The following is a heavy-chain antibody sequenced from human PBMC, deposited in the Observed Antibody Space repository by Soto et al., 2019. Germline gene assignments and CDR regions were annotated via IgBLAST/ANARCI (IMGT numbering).Heavy chain of an antibody. V-gene: IGHV3-7*01. CDR3: VRDRGYNSFDY. D-gene: IGHD5-18*01. CDR1: GFNFSTSW. J-gene: IGHJ4*02. CDR2: IKEDGSEK. Sequence: EVQLVKSGGGLVQPGGSLRLSCAASGFNFSTSWMNWVRQAQGKGLEWVAGIKEDGSEKYYVDSVKGRVTISKDNAENSLEMHMNRLRVEDTAVYYCVRDRGYNSFDYWGLGTMVTVSS.